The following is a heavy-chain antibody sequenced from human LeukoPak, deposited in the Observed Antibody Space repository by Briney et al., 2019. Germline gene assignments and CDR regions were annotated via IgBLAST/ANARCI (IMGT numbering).Heavy chain of an antibody. CDR1: GFTFSSYG. CDR2: IWYDGSNK. J-gene: IGHJ5*02. V-gene: IGHV3-33*06. CDR3: AKLLMANDYGDP. Sequence: GGSLRLSCAASGFTFSSYGMHWVRQAPGKGLEWVAVIWYDGSNKYYADSVKGRFTISRDNSKNTLYLQMNSLRAEDTAVYYCAKLLMANDYGDPWGQGTLVTVSS. D-gene: IGHD4-17*01.